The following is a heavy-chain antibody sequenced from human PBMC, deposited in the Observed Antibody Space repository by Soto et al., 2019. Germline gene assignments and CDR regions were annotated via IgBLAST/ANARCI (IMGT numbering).Heavy chain of an antibody. V-gene: IGHV3-21*01. CDR1: GFTFSSYS. CDR2: ISSSSSYI. D-gene: IGHD3-22*01. J-gene: IGHJ6*02. Sequence: PGGSLRLSCAASGFTFSSYSMNWVRQAPGKGLEWVSSISSSSSYIYYADSVKGRFTISRDNAKNSLYLQMNSLRSEDTAVYYCTVSNYYDSSGYYPYYYYGMDVWGQGTTVTVSS. CDR3: TVSNYYDSSGYYPYYYYGMDV.